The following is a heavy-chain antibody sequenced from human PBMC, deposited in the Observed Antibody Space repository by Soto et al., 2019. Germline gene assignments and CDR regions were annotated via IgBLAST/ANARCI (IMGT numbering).Heavy chain of an antibody. CDR1: GFTFSSYV. Sequence: PGGSLRLSCAASGFTFSSYVMHWVRQAPGKGLEWVAVISYDGSNKYYADSVKGRFTISRDNSKNTLYLQMNSLRAEDTAVYHCAKELIAALTGHYFDYWGQGTLVTSPQ. V-gene: IGHV3-30*18. D-gene: IGHD6-6*01. J-gene: IGHJ4*02. CDR3: AKELIAALTGHYFDY. CDR2: ISYDGSNK.